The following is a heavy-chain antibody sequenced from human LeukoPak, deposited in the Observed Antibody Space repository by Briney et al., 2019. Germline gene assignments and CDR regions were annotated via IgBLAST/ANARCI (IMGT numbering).Heavy chain of an antibody. J-gene: IGHJ4*02. V-gene: IGHV3-30-3*01. Sequence: GGSLRLSCAASGFTFSSYAMHWVRQAPGKGQEWVAVISYDGSNKYYADSVKGRFTISRDNSKNTLYLQMNSLRAEDTAVYYCARDHYSGYDYIDYWGQGTLVTVSS. CDR2: ISYDGSNK. CDR1: GFTFSSYA. CDR3: ARDHYSGYDYIDY. D-gene: IGHD5-12*01.